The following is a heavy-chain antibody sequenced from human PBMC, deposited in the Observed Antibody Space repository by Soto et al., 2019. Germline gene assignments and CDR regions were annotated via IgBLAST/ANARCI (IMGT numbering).Heavy chain of an antibody. D-gene: IGHD3-3*01. CDR3: ARGCADRFLEWFSWFDP. Sequence: SETLSLTCTVSGGSISSGGYYWSWIRQHPGKGLEWIGYIYYSGSTYYNPSLKSRVTISVDTSKNQFSLKLSSVTAADTAVYYCARGCADRFLEWFSWFDPWGQGTLVTVSS. CDR1: GGSISSGGYY. CDR2: IYYSGST. J-gene: IGHJ5*02. V-gene: IGHV4-31*03.